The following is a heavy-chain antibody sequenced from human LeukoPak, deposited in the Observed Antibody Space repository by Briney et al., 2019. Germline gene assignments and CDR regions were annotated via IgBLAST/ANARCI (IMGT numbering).Heavy chain of an antibody. D-gene: IGHD6-19*01. Sequence: GGSLRLSCTASGFTFSSYSMNWVRQAPGKGLEWVSVISGSGGSIYYADSVKGRFTISRDNSKNTLYLQMNSLRAGDTAVYYCAKGLIPVDGTYYFDYWGQGTLVAVSS. CDR1: GFTFSSYS. J-gene: IGHJ4*02. CDR2: ISGSGGSI. V-gene: IGHV3-23*01. CDR3: AKGLIPVDGTYYFDY.